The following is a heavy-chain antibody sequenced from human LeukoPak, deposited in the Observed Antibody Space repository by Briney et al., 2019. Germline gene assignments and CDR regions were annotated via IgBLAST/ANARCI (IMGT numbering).Heavy chain of an antibody. CDR1: GGSISSSSYY. CDR3: ARHSYSSSWSTYLVPHQSSDYYYYYMDV. CDR2: IYYSGST. J-gene: IGHJ6*03. Sequence: SETLSLTCTVSGGSISSSSYYWGWIRQPPGKGLEWIGSIYYSGSTYYNPSLKSRVTISVDTSKNQFSLKLSSVTAADTAVYYCARHSYSSSWSTYLVPHQSSDYYYYYMDVWGKGTTVTVSS. D-gene: IGHD6-13*01. V-gene: IGHV4-39*01.